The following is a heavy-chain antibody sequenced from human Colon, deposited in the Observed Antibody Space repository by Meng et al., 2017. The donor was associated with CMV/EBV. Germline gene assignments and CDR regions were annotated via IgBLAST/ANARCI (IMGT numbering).Heavy chain of an antibody. D-gene: IGHD6-13*01. CDR3: ASERLGAAAIPLDH. CDR2: INPNSGGT. Sequence: ASVKVSCKASGYTFTGYYMHWVRQAPGQGLEWMGWINPNSGGTNYAQKFQGRVTMTRDTSISTAYMELSSLTFEDTAVFYCASERLGAAAIPLDHWGQGTLVTVSS. CDR1: GYTFTGYY. J-gene: IGHJ4*02. V-gene: IGHV1-2*02.